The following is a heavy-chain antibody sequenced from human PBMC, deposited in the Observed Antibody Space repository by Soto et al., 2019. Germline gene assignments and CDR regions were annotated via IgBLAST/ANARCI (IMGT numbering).Heavy chain of an antibody. J-gene: IGHJ4*02. CDR3: ARTREAVVHLYHFDY. V-gene: IGHV4-4*02. Sequence: QVHLRESGPGLVKPSGTLTLTCDVSGGSARASVWWSWVRQAPGKGLEWIGEMVHSGKTYYNPSLKSRVTISVDKSKNQVSLNLESVTAADTAIYYCARTREAVVHLYHFDYWGQGTLVTV. CDR2: MVHSGKT. D-gene: IGHD6-19*01. CDR1: GGSARASVW.